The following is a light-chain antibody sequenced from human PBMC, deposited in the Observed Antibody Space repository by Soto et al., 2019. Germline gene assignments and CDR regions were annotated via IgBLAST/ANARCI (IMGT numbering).Light chain of an antibody. CDR3: QQSYSTQYA. J-gene: IGKJ2*01. CDR2: AAS. Sequence: DIQMTQSPSSLSASVGDRVTITCRASQSISTYLNWYQHKPGKAPKVLIYAASSLQSGVPSRFSGSGSGTDFTLTISSLQPEDFANYYCQQSYSTQYAFGQGTKLEIK. CDR1: QSISTY. V-gene: IGKV1-39*01.